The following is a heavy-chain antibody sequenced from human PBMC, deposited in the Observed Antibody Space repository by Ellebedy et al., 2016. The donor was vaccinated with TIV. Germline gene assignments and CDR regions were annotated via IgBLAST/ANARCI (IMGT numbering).Heavy chain of an antibody. CDR3: AKDYFYDSSGGYFDY. D-gene: IGHD3-22*01. Sequence: GESLKISCAASGFTFSSYSMNWVRQAPGKGLEWVSSISSNSSYIYYADSVKGRFTISRDNAKNSLYLQMNSLTAEDTAVYYCAKDYFYDSSGGYFDYWGQGTLVTVSS. J-gene: IGHJ4*02. CDR2: ISSNSSYI. V-gene: IGHV3-21*04. CDR1: GFTFSSYS.